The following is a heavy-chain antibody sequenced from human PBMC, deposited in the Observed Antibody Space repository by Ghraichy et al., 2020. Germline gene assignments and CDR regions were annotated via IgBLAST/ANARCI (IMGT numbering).Heavy chain of an antibody. J-gene: IGHJ4*02. CDR3: AKEGLEDYVWGSYRYRNYYFDY. D-gene: IGHD3-16*02. CDR2: ISGSGGST. CDR1: GFTFRSYA. V-gene: IGHV3-23*01. Sequence: GGSLRLSCAASGFTFRSYAMSWVRQAPGKGLEWVSAISGSGGSTYYADSVKGRFTISRDNSKNTLYLQMNSLRAEDTAVYYCAKEGLEDYVWGSYRYRNYYFDYWGQGTLVTVSS.